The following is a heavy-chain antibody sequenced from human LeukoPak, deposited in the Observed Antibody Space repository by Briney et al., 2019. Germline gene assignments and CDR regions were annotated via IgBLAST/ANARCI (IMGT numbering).Heavy chain of an antibody. J-gene: IGHJ6*03. CDR1: GESISSFY. Sequence: PSETLSLTCSVSGESISSFYWSWVRQPAGRGLEWFGRIYNGASPDYNPSLKSRLTMSVDTSMNQVSLKLTSVTAADTAVYYCARDDLARLGEFYMDVWGKGTTVTIS. V-gene: IGHV4-4*07. CDR3: ARDDLARLGEFYMDV. CDR2: IYNGASP. D-gene: IGHD3-16*01.